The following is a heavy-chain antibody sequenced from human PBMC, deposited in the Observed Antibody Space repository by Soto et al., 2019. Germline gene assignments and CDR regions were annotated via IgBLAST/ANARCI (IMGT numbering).Heavy chain of an antibody. CDR3: ARDTVNTRDKNWFDP. CDR1: GYAFNSYG. J-gene: IGHJ5*02. V-gene: IGHV1-18*01. D-gene: IGHD4-4*01. CDR2: ISVYNGNT. Sequence: QVQLVQSGGEVKKPGASVKVSCKASGYAFNSYGISWVRQAPGQGLEWMGWISVYNGNTNYAQKLQGRVTLTTDTSTSTAYMELRSLRSDDTAVYYCARDTVNTRDKNWFDPWGQGTLVTVSS.